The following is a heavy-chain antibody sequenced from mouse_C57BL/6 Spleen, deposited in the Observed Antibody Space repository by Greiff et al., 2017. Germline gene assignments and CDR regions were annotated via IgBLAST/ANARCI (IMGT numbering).Heavy chain of an antibody. CDR3: ARCIYDGDYYAMDY. D-gene: IGHD2-3*01. CDR2: IDPEDGET. CDR1: GFNIKAYY. J-gene: IGHJ4*01. Sequence: VQLQQSGAELVKPGASVKLSCTASGFNIKAYYMHWVKQRTEQGLEWIGRIDPEDGETKYAPKFQGKATITANTTANTAYRQLSRLTSEETAVYYCARCIYDGDYYAMDYWGQGTSVTVSS. V-gene: IGHV14-2*01.